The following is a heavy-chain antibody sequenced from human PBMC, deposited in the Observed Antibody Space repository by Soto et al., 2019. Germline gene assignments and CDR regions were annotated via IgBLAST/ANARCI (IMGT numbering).Heavy chain of an antibody. D-gene: IGHD4-17*01. CDR1: GFTFSSYS. Sequence: EVQLVESGGGLVKPGGSLRLSCAASGFTFSSYSMNWVRQAPGKGLEWVSSISSSSSYIYYADSVKGRFTISRDNAKNSLYLQMNSLRAEDTAVYYCARDIYGEREIGTEGTDYWGQGTLVTVSS. CDR2: ISSSSSYI. CDR3: ARDIYGEREIGTEGTDY. V-gene: IGHV3-21*01. J-gene: IGHJ4*02.